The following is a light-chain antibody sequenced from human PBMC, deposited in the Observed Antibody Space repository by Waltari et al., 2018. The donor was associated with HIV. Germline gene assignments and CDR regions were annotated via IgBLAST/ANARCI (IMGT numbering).Light chain of an antibody. V-gene: IGLV1-40*01. J-gene: IGLJ2*01. CDR3: QTYDSSLSGSVV. Sequence: QSVLTQPPSVSGAPGQTVTISCTGRSSNIGARFDVHWYTHIPGTAPKLLMYGNNRPPGVPDRFSGSKSGTSASLAITGLQAEDEADYYCQTYDSSLSGSVVFGGGTKLTVL. CDR1: SSNIGARFD. CDR2: GN.